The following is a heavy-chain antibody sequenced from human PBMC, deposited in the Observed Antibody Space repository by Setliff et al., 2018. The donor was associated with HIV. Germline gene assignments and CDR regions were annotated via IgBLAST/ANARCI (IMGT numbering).Heavy chain of an antibody. D-gene: IGHD2-21*02. CDR3: ASPTAIPH. CDR1: GYTFTSYY. J-gene: IGHJ4*02. V-gene: IGHV1-46*01. Sequence: ASVKVSCKASGYTFTSYYMHWVRQAPGQGLEWMGMVYPSDGSTSYAQKFQGRVTMTRDTSTSTIYMELNSLTSEDTAVYYCASPTAIPHWGQGTLVTDSS. CDR2: VYPSDGST.